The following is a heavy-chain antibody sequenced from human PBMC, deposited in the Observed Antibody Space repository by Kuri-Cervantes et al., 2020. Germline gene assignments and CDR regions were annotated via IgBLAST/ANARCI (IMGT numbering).Heavy chain of an antibody. V-gene: IGHV3-30-3*01. CDR2: ISYDGSNK. CDR1: GFIFDDYA. Sequence: GESLKISCAASGFIFDDYAMHWVRQAPGKGLEWVAVISYDGSNKYYADSVKGRFTISRDNSKNTLYLQMNSLRAEDTAVYYRARDPIPTYYYGMDVWGQGTTVTVSS. CDR3: ARDPIPTYYYGMDV. D-gene: IGHD2-2*02. J-gene: IGHJ6*02.